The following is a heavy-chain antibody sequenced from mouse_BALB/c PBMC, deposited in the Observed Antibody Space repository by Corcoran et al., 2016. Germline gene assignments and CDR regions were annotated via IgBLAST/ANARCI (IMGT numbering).Heavy chain of an antibody. CDR1: GYTFSSYW. J-gene: IGHJ1*01. V-gene: IGHV1-9*01. CDR3: ARNGNYWYFDV. Sequence: QVQLQQSGAVLMKPGAAGKISCKAPGYTFSSYWIEWVKQRPGHGLEWIGEILPGSGSTNYNEKFKGKATFTADTSTNTAYMQLSSLTSEDSAVYDCARNGNYWYFDVWGAGTTVTVSS. D-gene: IGHD2-1*01. CDR2: ILPGSGST.